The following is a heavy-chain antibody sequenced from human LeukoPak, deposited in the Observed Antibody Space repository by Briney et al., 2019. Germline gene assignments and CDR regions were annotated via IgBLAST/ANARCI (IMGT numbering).Heavy chain of an antibody. V-gene: IGHV4-59*01. CDR1: GGSISSYY. J-gene: IGHJ4*02. D-gene: IGHD3-10*01. CDR2: IYYGGST. Sequence: SETLSLTCTVSGGSISSYYWSWIRQPPGKGLEWIGYIYYGGSTNYNPSLKSRVTISVDTSKNQFSLKLSSVTAADTAVYYCARTLITMVREVISTPLDYWGQGTLVTVSS. CDR3: ARTLITMVREVISTPLDY.